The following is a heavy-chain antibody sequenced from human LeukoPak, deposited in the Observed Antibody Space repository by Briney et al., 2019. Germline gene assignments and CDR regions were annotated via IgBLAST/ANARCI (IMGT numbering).Heavy chain of an antibody. Sequence: PSETLSLTCSVSGGSISSSGHYWGWIRQSPEKGLDWIGSIYSNGNTYYNPSVKSQVTISVDTSKNQFSLKLTSVTAAETAVYYCARSATVTTGYFDYWGQGALVTVSS. V-gene: IGHV4-39*07. D-gene: IGHD4-17*01. CDR1: GGSISSSGHY. CDR2: IYSNGNT. CDR3: ARSATVTTGYFDY. J-gene: IGHJ4*02.